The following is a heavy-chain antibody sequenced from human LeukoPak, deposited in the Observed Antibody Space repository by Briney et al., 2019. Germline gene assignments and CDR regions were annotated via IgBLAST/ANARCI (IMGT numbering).Heavy chain of an antibody. CDR3: ARARIVVVPAASAQRGYYYMDV. CDR2: INHSGST. J-gene: IGHJ6*03. Sequence: SETLSLTCAVYGGSFSGYYWSWIRQPPGKGLEWIGEINHSGSTNYNPSLKSRVTISVDTSKSQFSLKLSSVTAADTAVYYCARARIVVVPAASAQRGYYYMDVWGKGTTVTVSS. CDR1: GGSFSGYY. V-gene: IGHV4-34*01. D-gene: IGHD2-2*01.